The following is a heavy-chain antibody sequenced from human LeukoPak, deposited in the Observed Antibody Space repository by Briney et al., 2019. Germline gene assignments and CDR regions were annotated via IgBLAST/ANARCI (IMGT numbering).Heavy chain of an antibody. D-gene: IGHD3-3*01. Sequence: GGSLRLSCVASGFTFSSHSLTWVRQAPGKGLEWISSITSSSRYIYYADSVKGRFTISRDNAKNSLFLQMNSLRADDTAFYYCARGYLEKGGFWGQGTLVTVSS. J-gene: IGHJ1*01. CDR3: ARGYLEKGGF. CDR1: GFTFSSHS. CDR2: ITSSSRYI. V-gene: IGHV3-21*01.